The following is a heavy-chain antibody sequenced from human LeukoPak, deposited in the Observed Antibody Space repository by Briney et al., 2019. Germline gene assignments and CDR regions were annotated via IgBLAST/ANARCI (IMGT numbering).Heavy chain of an antibody. D-gene: IGHD6-19*01. CDR2: IYSGGST. V-gene: IGHV3-53*01. Sequence: PGGSLRLSCAASGFTVSNNYMSWVRQAPGKVLEWVSVIYSGGSTYYADSVKGRFTISRDNSKNTLFLQMNSLRAEDTAVYYCARGLKYSTGWYNFDYWGQGTLVTVSS. J-gene: IGHJ4*02. CDR3: ARGLKYSTGWYNFDY. CDR1: GFTVSNNY.